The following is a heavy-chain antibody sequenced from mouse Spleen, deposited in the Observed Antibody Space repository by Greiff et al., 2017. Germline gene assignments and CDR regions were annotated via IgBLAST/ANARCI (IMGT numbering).Heavy chain of an antibody. D-gene: IGHD2-5*01. CDR2: ISSGGGNT. Sequence: EVKLQESGGGLVKPGGSLKLSCAASGFTFSSYTMSWVRQTPAKRLEWVATISSGGGNTYYPDSVKGRFTISRDNARNTLYLQMSSLRSEDTAVYYCARLYSNYVAWFAYWGQGTLVTVSA. V-gene: IGHV5-9*04. CDR1: GFTFSSYT. CDR3: ARLYSNYVAWFAY. J-gene: IGHJ3*01.